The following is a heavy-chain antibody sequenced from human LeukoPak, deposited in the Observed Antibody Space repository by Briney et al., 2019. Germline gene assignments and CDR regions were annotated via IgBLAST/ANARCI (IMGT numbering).Heavy chain of an antibody. V-gene: IGHV1-2*02. J-gene: IGHJ6*02. CDR1: GYTFTGYY. CDR3: AREDDYYGSGSYYKDGYYYYYGMDV. Sequence: ASVKASCKASGYTFTGYYMHWVRQAPGQGLEWMGWINPNSGGTNYAQKFQGRVTMTRDTSISTAYMELSRLRSDDTAVYYCAREDDYYGSGSYYKDGYYYYYGMDVWGQGTTVTVSS. CDR2: INPNSGGT. D-gene: IGHD3-10*01.